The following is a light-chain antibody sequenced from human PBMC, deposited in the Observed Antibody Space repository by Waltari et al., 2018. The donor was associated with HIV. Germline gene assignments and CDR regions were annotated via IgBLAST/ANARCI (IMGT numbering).Light chain of an antibody. CDR3: LQHNSYPWT. CDR1: QGIRTD. V-gene: IGKV1-17*01. Sequence: DIQMTQSPSSLSASVGDRVTITCRTSQGIRTDLGWYQQKPGKAPKRLIHGASTLQSGVPSRFSGSGIGTEFTLTISSLQPEDSATYYCLQHNSYPWTFGQGTKVEIK. CDR2: GAS. J-gene: IGKJ1*01.